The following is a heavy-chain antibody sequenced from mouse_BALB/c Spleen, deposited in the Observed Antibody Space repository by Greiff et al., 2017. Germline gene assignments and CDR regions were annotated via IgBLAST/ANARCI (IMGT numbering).Heavy chain of an antibody. V-gene: IGHV5-12-1*01. CDR2: ISSGGGST. D-gene: IGHD4-1*01. Sequence: EVKLQESGGGLVKPGGSLKLSCAASGFAFSSYDMSWVRQTPEKRLEWVAYISSGGGSTYYPDTVKGRFTISRDNAKNTLYLQMSSLKSEDTAMYYCARQLGLPYYFDYWGQGTTLTVSS. CDR3: ARQLGLPYYFDY. CDR1: GFAFSSYD. J-gene: IGHJ2*01.